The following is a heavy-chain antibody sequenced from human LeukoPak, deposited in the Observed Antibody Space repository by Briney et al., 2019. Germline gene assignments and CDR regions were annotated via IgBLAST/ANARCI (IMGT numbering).Heavy chain of an antibody. Sequence: PSETLSLTCTVSGGSISSGGYYWSWIRQHPGKGLEWIGYIYYSGSTYYNPSLKSRVTISVDTSKNQFSLKLSSVTAADTAVYYCARDHSSGWYPSWYFDLWGRGTLVTVSS. J-gene: IGHJ2*01. CDR3: ARDHSSGWYPSWYFDL. CDR1: GGSISSGGYY. D-gene: IGHD6-19*01. CDR2: IYYSGST. V-gene: IGHV4-31*03.